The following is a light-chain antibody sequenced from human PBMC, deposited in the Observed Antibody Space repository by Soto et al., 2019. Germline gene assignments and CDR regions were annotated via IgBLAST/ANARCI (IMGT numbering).Light chain of an antibody. CDR1: QSISSW. CDR3: QQYNSYSRK. CDR2: DAS. V-gene: IGKV1-5*01. J-gene: IGKJ1*01. Sequence: DSQMTPSPSTLSASVWARVPLTCRASQSISSWLAWYQQKPAKAPRLLIYDASNLESGVPSRFSGSGSGAEFTLTISSLQPDDFATYYCQQYNSYSRKFGQGTKVDIK.